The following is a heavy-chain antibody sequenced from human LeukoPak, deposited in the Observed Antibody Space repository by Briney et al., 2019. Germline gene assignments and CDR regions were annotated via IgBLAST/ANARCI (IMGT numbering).Heavy chain of an antibody. CDR3: AREVAGAGSFYSYYAMDV. V-gene: IGHV3-7*01. CDR1: GFTFGSYW. J-gene: IGHJ6*02. D-gene: IGHD6-19*01. CDR2: IQQDGTEK. Sequence: GGSLRLSCAVSGFTFGSYWMSWVRQAPGKGLEWVANIQQDGTEKYYLDSVKGRFTISRDNAKHSLYLQMNSLRAEDTAVYYCAREVAGAGSFYSYYAMDVWGQGTTVTVSS.